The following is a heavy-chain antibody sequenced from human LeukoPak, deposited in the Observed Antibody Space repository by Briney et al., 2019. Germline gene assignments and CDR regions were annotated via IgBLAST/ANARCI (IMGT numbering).Heavy chain of an antibody. V-gene: IGHV7-4-1*02. D-gene: IGHD6-19*01. J-gene: IGHJ4*02. CDR3: ARESWSSVWSIDY. CDR2: INTNTGNP. Sequence: ASVKVSCKASGYTFSSYAMNWVRQAPGQGLEWMGWINTNTGNPTYAQGFIGRFVFSLDTSVSTAYLQISSLKAEDTAVYYCARESWSSVWSIDYWGQGTLVTVSS. CDR1: GYTFSSYA.